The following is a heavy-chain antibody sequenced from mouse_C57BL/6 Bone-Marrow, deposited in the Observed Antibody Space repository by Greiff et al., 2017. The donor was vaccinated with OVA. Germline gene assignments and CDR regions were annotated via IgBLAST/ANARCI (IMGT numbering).Heavy chain of an antibody. Sequence: QVHVKQSGAELARPGASVKLSCKASGYTFTSYGISWVKQRTGQGLEWIGEIYPRSGNTYYNEKFKGKATLTADKSSSTAYMELRSLTSEDSAVYFCARERVYDGFTMDYWGQGTSVTVSS. CDR1: GYTFTSYG. CDR2: IYPRSGNT. V-gene: IGHV1-81*01. CDR3: ARERVYDGFTMDY. D-gene: IGHD2-3*01. J-gene: IGHJ4*01.